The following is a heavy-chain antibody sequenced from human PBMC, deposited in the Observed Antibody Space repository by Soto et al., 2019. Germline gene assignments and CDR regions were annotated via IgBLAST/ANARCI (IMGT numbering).Heavy chain of an antibody. V-gene: IGHV3-23*01. CDR3: ANFYFGGPGIADSSGWSGPYYYGMDV. D-gene: IGHD6-19*01. CDR2: ISGSGGST. CDR1: GFTFSSYA. J-gene: IGHJ6*02. Sequence: GGSLRLSCAASGFTFSSYAMSWVRQAPGKGLEWVSAISGSGGSTYYADSVKGRFTISRDNSKNTLYLQMNSLRAEDTAVYYCANFYFGGPGIADSSGWSGPYYYGMDVWGQGTTVTVSS.